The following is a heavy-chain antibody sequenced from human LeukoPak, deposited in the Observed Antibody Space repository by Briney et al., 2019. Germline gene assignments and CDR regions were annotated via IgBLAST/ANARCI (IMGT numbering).Heavy chain of an antibody. CDR3: ARGDDSSGYYKGYYYYGMDV. V-gene: IGHV3-13*01. CDR1: GFTFSSYD. J-gene: IGHJ6*02. D-gene: IGHD3-22*01. Sequence: GGSLRLSCAASGFTFSSYDMHWVRQATGKGLEWVSDIGTAGGTYYPGYVKGRFTISRENAKNTLYLQMNSLRGGDTAVYYCARGDDSSGYYKGYYYYGMDVWGQGTTVTVSS. CDR2: IGTAGGT.